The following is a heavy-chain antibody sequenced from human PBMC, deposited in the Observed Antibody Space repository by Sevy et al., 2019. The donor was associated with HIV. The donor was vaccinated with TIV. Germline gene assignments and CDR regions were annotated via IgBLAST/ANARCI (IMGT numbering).Heavy chain of an antibody. J-gene: IGHJ4*02. CDR2: ISMRGGTT. Sequence: GGSLRLSCTASGFTFSSYSMNWVRQAPGKGLEWVSYISMRGGTTYYADSVKGRFTISRDNAKNSLYLQMNSLRDEDTAMYYCARDGWNPRNCFDYWGPGTLVTVSS. D-gene: IGHD1-1*01. V-gene: IGHV3-48*02. CDR3: ARDGWNPRNCFDY. CDR1: GFTFSSYS.